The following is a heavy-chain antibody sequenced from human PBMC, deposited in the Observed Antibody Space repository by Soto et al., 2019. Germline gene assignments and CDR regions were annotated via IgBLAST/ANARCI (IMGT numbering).Heavy chain of an antibody. CDR2: ISSSSSTI. V-gene: IGHV3-48*02. CDR1: GFTFSSYS. D-gene: IGHD3-22*01. CDR3: ARGYYYDSSGYRYFQH. J-gene: IGHJ1*01. Sequence: GGSLRLSCAASGFTFSSYSMNWVRQAPGKGLEWVSYISSSSSTIYYADSVKGRFTISRDNAKNSLYLQMNSLRDEDTAVYYCARGYYYDSSGYRYFQHWGQGTLVTVSS.